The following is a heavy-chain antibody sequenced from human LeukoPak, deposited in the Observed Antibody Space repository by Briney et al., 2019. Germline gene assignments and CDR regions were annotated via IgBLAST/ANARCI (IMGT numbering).Heavy chain of an antibody. V-gene: IGHV4-31*03. CDR2: IYYSGST. D-gene: IGHD4-17*01. Sequence: PSETLSLTCTVSGGSISSGGYYWSWIRQHPGKGLEWIGYIYYSGSTYYNPSLKSRVTISVDTSKNQFSLKLSSVTAADTAVYYCARAGGDYGIRKYYFDYWGQGTLVTVSS. CDR1: GGSISSGGYY. J-gene: IGHJ4*02. CDR3: ARAGGDYGIRKYYFDY.